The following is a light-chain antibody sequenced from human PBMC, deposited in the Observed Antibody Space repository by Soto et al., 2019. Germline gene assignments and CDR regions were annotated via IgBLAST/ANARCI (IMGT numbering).Light chain of an antibody. CDR1: QSISTS. CDR3: QQSYSTSAIT. CDR2: AAS. J-gene: IGKJ5*01. Sequence: DIQMTQSPSSLSASEGDRVTITCRASQSISTSLNWYQQKPGKAPKVLIYAASSLQRGVPSRFSGSGSGTDFTLTISSLQPEDFATYYCQQSYSTSAITFGQGTRLEI. V-gene: IGKV1-39*01.